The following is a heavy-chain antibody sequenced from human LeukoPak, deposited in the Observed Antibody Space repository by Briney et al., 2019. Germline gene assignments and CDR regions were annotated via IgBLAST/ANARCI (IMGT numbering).Heavy chain of an antibody. CDR1: VYTPTSYY. V-gene: IGHV1-46*01. Sequence: ASVKVSCEQSVYTPTSYYTCSGPHAPRQRRECRAIINSSGGNTSYAQNLQGRFTMTRDTSARLVYMELRSLRSEDTAVYYCARENTYGYSYGMDVWGQGTTVTVSS. CDR2: INSSGGNT. CDR3: ARENTYGYSYGMDV. D-gene: IGHD3-22*01. J-gene: IGHJ6*02.